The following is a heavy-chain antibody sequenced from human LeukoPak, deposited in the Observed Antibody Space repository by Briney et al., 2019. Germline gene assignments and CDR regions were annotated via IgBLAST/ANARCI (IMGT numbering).Heavy chain of an antibody. V-gene: IGHV3-43*02. Sequence: GSLRLSCAASGFTFDDYAMHWVRQVPGKGLQWVSLISGDGGGTFYADSVKGRFTISRDNSKNSLYLQMNSLKTEDTALYYCAKDKYYGTGTYRELDYWGQGTLVTVSS. J-gene: IGHJ4*02. CDR3: AKDKYYGTGTYRELDY. D-gene: IGHD3-10*01. CDR1: GFTFDDYA. CDR2: ISGDGGGT.